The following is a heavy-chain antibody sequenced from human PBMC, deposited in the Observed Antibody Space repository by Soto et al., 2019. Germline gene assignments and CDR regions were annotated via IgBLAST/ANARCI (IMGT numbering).Heavy chain of an antibody. CDR3: ARWDTALFDYYGMDV. CDR1: GGTFRSYA. V-gene: IGHV1-69*01. Sequence: QVQLVQSGAAVKKPGSSVKVSCKASGGTFRSYAISWVRQAPGQGLEWMGGIIPIFGTANYAQKFQGRVTITADESTSTAYMELSSLRSENTAVYYCARWDTALFDYYGMDVWGQGTTVTVSS. D-gene: IGHD5-18*01. J-gene: IGHJ6*02. CDR2: IIPIFGTA.